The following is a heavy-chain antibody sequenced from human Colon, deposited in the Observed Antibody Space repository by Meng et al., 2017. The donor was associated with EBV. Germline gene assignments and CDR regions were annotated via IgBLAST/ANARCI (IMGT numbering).Heavy chain of an antibody. CDR3: SRDLVGSDDD. V-gene: IGHV3-74*01. CDR1: GFTFSDYW. CDR2: TNEDGGIK. D-gene: IGHD6-25*01. Sequence: EVGLVGSRGAPGQRGGSLQLSCASLGFTFSDYWMHWVRQVPGKGLEWVSRTNEDGGIKTYADSVKGRFTISRDNTKNTLYLQMNSLRAEDTAMYFCSRDLVGSDDDWGQGTLVTVSS. J-gene: IGHJ4*02.